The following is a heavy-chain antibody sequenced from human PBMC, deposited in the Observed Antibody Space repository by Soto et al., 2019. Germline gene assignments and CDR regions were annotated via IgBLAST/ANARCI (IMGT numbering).Heavy chain of an antibody. D-gene: IGHD3-10*01. CDR1: VFTFADDT. Sequence: RLSCPASVFTFADDTMHWFRQAPGNFLEWDSLISWYGGSTYYADSLNCRFTISRHNSKNSLYVKMKSLRTEDTDMYYCAKGRADGYGSYIGYWGQGTLVTVS. J-gene: IGHJ4*02. V-gene: IGHV3-43*01. CDR3: AKGRADGYGSYIGY. CDR2: ISWYGGST.